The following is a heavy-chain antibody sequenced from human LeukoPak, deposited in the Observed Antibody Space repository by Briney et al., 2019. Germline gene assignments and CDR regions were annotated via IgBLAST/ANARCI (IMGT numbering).Heavy chain of an antibody. D-gene: IGHD3-10*01. J-gene: IGHJ5*02. V-gene: IGHV1-69*05. CDR3: VRDGEGVAISVNYWFDP. CDR1: GGTFSSYA. Sequence: GASVKVSCKASGGTFSSYAISWVRQAPGQGLEWMGGIIPIFGTANYAQKFQGRVTMTRDTSTSTAYMELRDLRSEDTAVYYCVRDGEGVAISVNYWFDPWGQGTLVTVSS. CDR2: IIPIFGTA.